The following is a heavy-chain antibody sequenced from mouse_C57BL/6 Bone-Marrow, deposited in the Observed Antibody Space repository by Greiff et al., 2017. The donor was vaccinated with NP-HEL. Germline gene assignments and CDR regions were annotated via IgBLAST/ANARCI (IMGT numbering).Heavy chain of an antibody. CDR1: GFTFSSYA. D-gene: IGHD2-1*01. J-gene: IGHJ2*01. Sequence: EVKLVESGGGLVKPGGSLKLSCAASGFTFSSYAMSWVRQTPEKRLEWVANISDGGSYTYYPDNVKGRFTISRDNAKNNLYLQMSHLKSEDTAMYYCARFYYGNYEDYWGQGTTLTVSS. CDR2: ISDGGSYT. V-gene: IGHV5-4*03. CDR3: ARFYYGNYEDY.